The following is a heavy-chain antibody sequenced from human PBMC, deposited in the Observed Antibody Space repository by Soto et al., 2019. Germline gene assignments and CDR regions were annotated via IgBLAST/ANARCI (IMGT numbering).Heavy chain of an antibody. V-gene: IGHV3-73*01. J-gene: IGHJ4*02. CDR3: TRPLGYYDSSGYSDY. CDR1: GFTFGGSA. Sequence: PGGSLRLSCAASGFTFGGSAMHWVRQASGKGLEWVGRIRSKANSYATAYAASVKGRFTISRDDSKNTAYLQMNSLKTEDTAVYYCTRPLGYYDSSGYSDYWGQGTLVTVSS. CDR2: IRSKANSYAT. D-gene: IGHD3-22*01.